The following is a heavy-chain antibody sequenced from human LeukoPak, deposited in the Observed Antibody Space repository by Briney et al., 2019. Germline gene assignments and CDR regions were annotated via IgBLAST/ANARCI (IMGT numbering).Heavy chain of an antibody. CDR2: IYPSDGST. CDR3: ARGPNVNWFDP. D-gene: IGHD4/OR15-4a*01. Sequence: GASVKVSCKASGYSFTSNYIHWVRQAPGQGLEWMGMIYPSDGSTSYAQKFQGRVTVTRDTSTSTVYMELSSLRSEDTAVYYCARGPNVNWFDPWGQGTLVTVSS. CDR1: GYSFTSNY. J-gene: IGHJ5*02. V-gene: IGHV1-46*01.